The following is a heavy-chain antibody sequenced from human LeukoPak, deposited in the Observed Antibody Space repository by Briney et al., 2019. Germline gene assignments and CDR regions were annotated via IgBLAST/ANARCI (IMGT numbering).Heavy chain of an antibody. Sequence: GGSLRLSCAASGFTFSSYEMNWVRQAPGKGLEWVSYISSSSSTIYYADSVKGRFTISRDNAKNSLYLQMNSMRAEDTAVYYCARSYSSSWYELYGELDYWGQGTLVTVSS. D-gene: IGHD6-13*01. CDR1: GFTFSSYE. J-gene: IGHJ4*02. CDR3: ARSYSSSWYELYGELDY. CDR2: ISSSSSTI. V-gene: IGHV3-48*03.